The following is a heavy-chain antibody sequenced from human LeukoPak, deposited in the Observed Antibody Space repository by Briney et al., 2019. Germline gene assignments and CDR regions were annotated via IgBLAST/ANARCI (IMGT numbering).Heavy chain of an antibody. J-gene: IGHJ4*02. V-gene: IGHV3-7*01. CDR1: GFTFSDYW. CDR2: IETDGDEK. CDR3: ARDIPSGFYTPDY. D-gene: IGHD5-12*01. Sequence: GGSLRLSCVACGFTFSDYWMSWVRQAPGMGLEWVANIETDGDEKNYVDSVKGRFTISRDNARNSLYLQMSSLRVEDTAVYYCARDIPSGFYTPDYWGRGTLVTVSS.